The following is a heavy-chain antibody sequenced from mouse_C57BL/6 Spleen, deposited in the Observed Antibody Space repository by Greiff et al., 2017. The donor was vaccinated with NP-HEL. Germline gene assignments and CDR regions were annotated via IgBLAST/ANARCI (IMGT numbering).Heavy chain of an antibody. Sequence: EVQLQQSGPVLVKPGASVKMSCKASGYTFTDYYMNWVKQSHGKSLEWIGVINPYNGGTSYNQKFKGKATLTVDKSSSTAYMELNSLTSEDSAVYYCARGGTTVVDYYAMDYWGQGTSVTVSS. D-gene: IGHD1-1*01. CDR3: ARGGTTVVDYYAMDY. V-gene: IGHV1-19*01. CDR2: INPYNGGT. J-gene: IGHJ4*01. CDR1: GYTFTDYY.